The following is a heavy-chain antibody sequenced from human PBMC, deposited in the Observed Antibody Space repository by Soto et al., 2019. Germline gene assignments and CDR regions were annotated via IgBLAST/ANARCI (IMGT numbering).Heavy chain of an antibody. D-gene: IGHD3-3*01. CDR2: IKQDGSEK. Sequence: EVQLVESGGGLVQPRGSLRLSCAASGFTFSSYWMSWVRQAPGKGLEWVANIKQDGSEKYYVDSVKGRFTISRDNAKNSLYLQMNSLRAEDTAVYYCARVAHSPFGVVIGLYYYYGMDVWGQGTTVTVSS. J-gene: IGHJ6*02. CDR3: ARVAHSPFGVVIGLYYYYGMDV. CDR1: GFTFSSYW. V-gene: IGHV3-7*03.